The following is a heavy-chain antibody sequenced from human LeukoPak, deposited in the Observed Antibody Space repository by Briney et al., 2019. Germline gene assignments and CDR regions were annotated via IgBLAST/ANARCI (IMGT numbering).Heavy chain of an antibody. D-gene: IGHD4-17*01. CDR2: IYTSGST. J-gene: IGHJ4*02. V-gene: IGHV4-61*02. CDR3: ARDSRDYGDYYFDY. Sequence: PSQTLSLTCTVSSGSISSGSYYWSWIRQPAGKGLECIGRIYTSGSTNYNPSLKSRVTISVDTSKNQFSLKLSSVTAADTAVYYCARDSRDYGDYYFDYWGQGTLVTVSS. CDR1: SGSISSGSYY.